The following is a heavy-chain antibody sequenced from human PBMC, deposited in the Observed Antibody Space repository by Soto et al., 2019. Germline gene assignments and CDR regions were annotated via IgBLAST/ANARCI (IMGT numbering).Heavy chain of an antibody. D-gene: IGHD3-3*01. CDR2: ISGSGGST. Sequence: WGSLRLSCAASGFTVSSYAIIWVRQAAGKGLEWVSAISGSGGSTYYADSVKGRFTISRDNSKNTLYLQMNSLRAEDTAVYYCAKASPYDFWSGPYYYYGMDVWGQGTTVTVSS. CDR1: GFTVSSYA. V-gene: IGHV3-23*01. J-gene: IGHJ6*02. CDR3: AKASPYDFWSGPYYYYGMDV.